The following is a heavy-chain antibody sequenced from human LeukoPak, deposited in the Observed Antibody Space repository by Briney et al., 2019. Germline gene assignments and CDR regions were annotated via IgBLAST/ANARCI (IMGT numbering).Heavy chain of an antibody. V-gene: IGHV1-2*02. J-gene: IGHJ4*02. CDR3: AREGYYYDSSGGYFDY. CDR2: INPNSGGT. Sequence: GASVKVSCKASGYTFTGYYMHWVRQAPGQGLEWMGWINPNSGGTNYAQKFQGRVTMTRDTSISTAYMELSRLRSDDTAVYYCAREGYYYDSSGGYFDYWGQGTLVTVSS. D-gene: IGHD3-22*01. CDR1: GYTFTGYY.